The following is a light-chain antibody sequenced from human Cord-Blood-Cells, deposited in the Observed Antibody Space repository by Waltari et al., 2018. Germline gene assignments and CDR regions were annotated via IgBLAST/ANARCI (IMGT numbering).Light chain of an antibody. Sequence: EIVFTQSPATLSLSTEAGPTISGTASQIVSSYLAWYQQKPGQAPRLLIYDASNRATGIPARFSGSGSGTDFTLTISSLEPEDFAVYYCQQRSNWLTFGGGTKVEIK. V-gene: IGKV3-11*01. CDR1: QIVSSY. CDR3: QQRSNWLT. J-gene: IGKJ4*01. CDR2: DAS.